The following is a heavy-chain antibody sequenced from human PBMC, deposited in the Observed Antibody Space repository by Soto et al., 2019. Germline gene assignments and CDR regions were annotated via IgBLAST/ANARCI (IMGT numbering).Heavy chain of an antibody. Sequence: PGGSLRLSCAASGFTFSTYSMNWVRQAPGKGLEWVSSISSTGSYIYHADSVQGRFTISRDNAKNSLYLQMNSLRAEDTAVYYCARDVNVVVVPAAMLFDYWGQGALVTVSS. CDR1: GFTFSTYS. CDR3: ARDVNVVVVPAAMLFDY. CDR2: ISSTGSYI. D-gene: IGHD2-2*01. J-gene: IGHJ4*02. V-gene: IGHV3-21*01.